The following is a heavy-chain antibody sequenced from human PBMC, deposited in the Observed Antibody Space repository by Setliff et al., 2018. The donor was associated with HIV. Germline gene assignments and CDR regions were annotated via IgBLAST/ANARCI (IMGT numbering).Heavy chain of an antibody. Sequence: GGSLRLSCAASGFTFHNYAMVWVRQAPGEGLGWVSAISDGGGGTDYADSRKARFTISRDNSRNTLYLQMNSLRAEDTAVYFCAKLGGSGSDSNAFDYWGQGTLVTVS. J-gene: IGHJ4*02. CDR2: ISDGGGGT. CDR3: AKLGGSGSDSNAFDY. D-gene: IGHD3-10*01. CDR1: GFTFHNYA. V-gene: IGHV3-23*01.